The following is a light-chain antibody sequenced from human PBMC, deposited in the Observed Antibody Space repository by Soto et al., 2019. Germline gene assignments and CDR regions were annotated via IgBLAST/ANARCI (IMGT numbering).Light chain of an antibody. J-gene: IGKJ1*01. CDR1: QSVSSN. CDR2: GAS. CDR3: QQYNNWPPWT. V-gene: IGKV3-15*01. Sequence: EIVMTKAPATLSVSPGERATLSCRASQSVSSNLAWYQQKPGQAPKLLIYGASTRATGIPARFSGSGSGTEFTLTISILQSEDFAVYYCQQYNNWPPWTIGQGTKVEIK.